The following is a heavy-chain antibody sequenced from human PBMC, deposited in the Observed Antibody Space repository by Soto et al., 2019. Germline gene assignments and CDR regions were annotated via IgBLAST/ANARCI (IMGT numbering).Heavy chain of an antibody. Sequence: PGGTLRPSCVCPGCILRQRRMMRVRQAPGRGLEWNSYISPASDSVHHANSVKGRFSISRDNARDSVYLQMNSLRDDVMVKYYCATVDGPTVDTMFFDCWGQGILVTVPS. V-gene: IGHV3-48*02. CDR3: ATVDGPTVDTMFFDC. CDR2: ISPASDSV. D-gene: IGHD3-3*01. J-gene: IGHJ4*02. CDR1: GCILRQRR.